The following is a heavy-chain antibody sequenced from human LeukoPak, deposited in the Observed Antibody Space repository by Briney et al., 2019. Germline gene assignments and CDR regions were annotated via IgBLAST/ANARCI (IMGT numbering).Heavy chain of an antibody. D-gene: IGHD4/OR15-4a*01. CDR3: ARDGHHYGVDY. Sequence: TLCLTCTVSGGTISSGGYYWSWIRQHPGMGLEWIGYIYYSGSTYYNPSLKSRVTRSVDTSKNQFSLKLSSVTAADTAVYYCARDGHHYGVDYWGQGTLVTVSS. CDR2: IYYSGST. V-gene: IGHV4-31*03. J-gene: IGHJ4*02. CDR1: GGTISSGGYY.